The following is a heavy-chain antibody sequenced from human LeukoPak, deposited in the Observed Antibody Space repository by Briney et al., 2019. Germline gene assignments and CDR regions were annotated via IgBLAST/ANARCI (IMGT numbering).Heavy chain of an antibody. CDR1: GFTFTSYW. D-gene: IGHD3-22*01. Sequence: SGGSLRLSCAASGFTFTSYWMSWVRQAPGKGLEWVANIKDDGREKYYVDSVKGRFTISRDNAKNSLYLQMNSLRAEDTAVYYCGRDPYYDSLDYWGQGTLVTVSS. CDR3: GRDPYYDSLDY. J-gene: IGHJ4*02. V-gene: IGHV3-7*01. CDR2: IKDDGREK.